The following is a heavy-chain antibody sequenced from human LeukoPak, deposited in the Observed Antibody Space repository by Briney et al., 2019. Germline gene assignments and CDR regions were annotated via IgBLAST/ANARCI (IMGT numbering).Heavy chain of an antibody. CDR2: IHGSGIT. CDR1: GASISNYY. D-gene: IGHD1-14*01. V-gene: IGHV4-4*07. J-gene: IGHJ4*02. Sequence: PSETLSLTCTVSGASISNYYWSWIRQPAGKGLEWIGRIHGSGITNYNPSFKSRVTMSVNTSKNLFSLRLSSVTAADTAMYYCARPREYNTNSYYFDYWGQGILVTVSS. CDR3: ARPREYNTNSYYFDY.